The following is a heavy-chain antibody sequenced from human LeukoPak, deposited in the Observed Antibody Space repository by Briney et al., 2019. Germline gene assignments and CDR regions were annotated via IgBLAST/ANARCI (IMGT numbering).Heavy chain of an antibody. CDR2: IHYSGTT. Sequence: SETLSLTCTVSGGSVSSDDFYWGWIRQPPGKGLEWIGYIHYSGTTNYNPSLKSRVTMSLDTSQNQFSLKLNSVAAADTAVYYCARHPAWTQYFDRWGQGTLVTVSS. CDR1: GGSVSSDDFY. D-gene: IGHD1-1*01. J-gene: IGHJ4*02. V-gene: IGHV4-61*08. CDR3: ARHPAWTQYFDR.